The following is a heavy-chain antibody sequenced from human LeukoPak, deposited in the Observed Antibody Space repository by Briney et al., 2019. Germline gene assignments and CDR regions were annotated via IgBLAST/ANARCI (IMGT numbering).Heavy chain of an antibody. V-gene: IGHV1-46*01. D-gene: IGHD6-19*01. CDR1: GYTFTSYY. CDR3: ARDLTPTVAGIYRY. Sequence: ASVKVSCKASGYTFTSYYMHWVRQAPGQGLEWMGIINPSGFSTFYAQKLQGRVTMTTDTSTSTAYMELRSLRSDDTAVYYCARDLTPTVAGIYRYWGQGTLVTVSS. J-gene: IGHJ4*02. CDR2: INPSGFST.